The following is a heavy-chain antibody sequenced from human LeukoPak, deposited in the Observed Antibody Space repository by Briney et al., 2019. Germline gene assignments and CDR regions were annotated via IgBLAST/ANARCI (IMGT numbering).Heavy chain of an antibody. J-gene: IGHJ3*02. CDR2: ISGGGGST. D-gene: IGHD3-3*01. Sequence: PGASLRLSCAASGFTFSSYAMSWVRQAPGKGLEWVSAISGGGGSTYYADSVKGRFTISRDNSKNTLYLQMNSLRAEDTAVYYCARNVLRFLGWPHPGDAFDIWGQGTMVTVSS. CDR3: ARNVLRFLGWPHPGDAFDI. CDR1: GFTFSSYA. V-gene: IGHV3-23*01.